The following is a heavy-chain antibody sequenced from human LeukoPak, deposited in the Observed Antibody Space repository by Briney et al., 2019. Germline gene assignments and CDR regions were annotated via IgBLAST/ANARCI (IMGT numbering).Heavy chain of an antibody. CDR2: IIPIFGTA. D-gene: IGHD2-15*01. V-gene: IGHV1-69*05. J-gene: IGHJ3*02. CDR3: AREGRIVVVVAATPADAFDI. CDR1: GGTFSSYA. Sequence: GASVKVSCKASGGTFSSYAISWVLQAPGQGLEWMGRIIPIFGTANYAQKFQGRVTITTDESTSTAYMELSSLRSEDTAVYYCAREGRIVVVVAATPADAFDIWGQGTMVTVSS.